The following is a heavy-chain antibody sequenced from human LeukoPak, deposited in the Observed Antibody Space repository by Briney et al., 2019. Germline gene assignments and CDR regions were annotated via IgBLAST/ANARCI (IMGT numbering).Heavy chain of an antibody. CDR1: GFTFSSYA. J-gene: IGHJ6*02. D-gene: IGHD2-2*01. Sequence: GGSLRLSCAASGFTFSSYAMSWVRQAPGKGLEWVSAISGSGGNTYYADSVKGRFTISRDNSKNTLYLQMNSRRAEDTAVYYCAKGRHCSSASCPYYYYYGMDVWGQGTTVTVSS. CDR2: ISGSGGNT. CDR3: AKGRHCSSASCPYYYYYGMDV. V-gene: IGHV3-23*01.